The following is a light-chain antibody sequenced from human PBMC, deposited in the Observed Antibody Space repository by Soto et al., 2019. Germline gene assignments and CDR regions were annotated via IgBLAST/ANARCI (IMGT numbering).Light chain of an antibody. CDR1: QTISSW. CDR3: RQGYRTTQT. CDR2: KAS. Sequence: DIQMTQSPSTLSGSVGDRVTITCRASQTISSWLAWYQQKPGKAPKLLIYKASTLKSGVPSRFSRSRSGTDYPLPISTLHPEDLGTTYCRQGYRTTQTFDQGTKVDIK. V-gene: IGKV1-5*03. J-gene: IGKJ1*01.